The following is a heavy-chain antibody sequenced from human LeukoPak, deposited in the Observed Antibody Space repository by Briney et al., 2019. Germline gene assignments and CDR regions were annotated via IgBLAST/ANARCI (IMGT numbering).Heavy chain of an antibody. CDR3: ARGPVVDLYYFDY. J-gene: IGHJ4*02. V-gene: IGHV3-48*04. Sequence: GGSLRLSCAASGFTFSSYSMNWVRQAPGKGLEWVSYISSSSSTIYYADSVKGRFTISRDNAKNSLYLQMNSLRAEDTAVYYCARGPVVDLYYFDYGGQGTLVTVSS. D-gene: IGHD3-22*01. CDR1: GFTFSSYS. CDR2: ISSSSSTI.